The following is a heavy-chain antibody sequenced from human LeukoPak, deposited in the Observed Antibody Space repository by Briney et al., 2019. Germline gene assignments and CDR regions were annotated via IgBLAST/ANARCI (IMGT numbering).Heavy chain of an antibody. CDR2: ISSRSAYI. V-gene: IGHV3-21*01. CDR3: AREESGSSGWYDY. CDR1: GFTFFTYS. D-gene: IGHD6-19*01. Sequence: PGGSLSLSCAASGFTFFTYSMNWVRQAPGKGLEWVSSISSRSAYIYYADSVKGRFTISRDNARNSLYLQMNSLRAEDTAVYYCAREESGSSGWYDYWGQGTLVTVSS. J-gene: IGHJ4*02.